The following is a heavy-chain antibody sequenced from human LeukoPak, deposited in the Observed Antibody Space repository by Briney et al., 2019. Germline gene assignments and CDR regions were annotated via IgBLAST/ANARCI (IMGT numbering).Heavy chain of an antibody. J-gene: IGHJ4*02. V-gene: IGHV4-30-4*01. D-gene: IGHD2-21*02. CDR1: GGSISSGDKY. Sequence: SETLSLTCNVSGGSISSGDKYWSWIRQPPGKGLEWIGYIYYSGSTYYNPSLKSRLTISVDTSENQFSLHLTSVTAAGTAVYFCAGVTRWAGLDFWGQGTLVTVSS. CDR2: IYYSGST. CDR3: AGVTRWAGLDF.